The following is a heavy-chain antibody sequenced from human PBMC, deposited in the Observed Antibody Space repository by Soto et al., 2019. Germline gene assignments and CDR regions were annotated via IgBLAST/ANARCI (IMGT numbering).Heavy chain of an antibody. CDR2: IRSEAYGGTT. Sequence: SLRLSCTASGFTFGDYAMSWVRQAPGKGLEWVGFIRSEAYGGTTEYAASVKGRFTLSRDDSKSIAYLQMNSLKTEDTAVYYCTRDCSTTSCHYGMGVWGQGTTVTVSS. D-gene: IGHD2-2*01. J-gene: IGHJ6*02. CDR1: GFTFGDYA. CDR3: TRDCSTTSCHYGMGV. V-gene: IGHV3-49*04.